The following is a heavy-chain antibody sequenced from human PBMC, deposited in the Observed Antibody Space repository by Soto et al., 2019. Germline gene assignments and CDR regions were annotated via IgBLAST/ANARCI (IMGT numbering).Heavy chain of an antibody. V-gene: IGHV4-59*01. Sequence: SETLSLTCTVSGGSISSYYWSWIRQPPGKGLEWIGYIYYSGSTNYNPSLKSRVTISVDTSKNQFSLKLSSVTAADTAVYYCARSGGVSSTNWYFDLWGRGTLVTVSS. CDR1: GGSISSYY. J-gene: IGHJ2*01. CDR3: ARSGGVSSTNWYFDL. D-gene: IGHD1-26*01. CDR2: IYYSGST.